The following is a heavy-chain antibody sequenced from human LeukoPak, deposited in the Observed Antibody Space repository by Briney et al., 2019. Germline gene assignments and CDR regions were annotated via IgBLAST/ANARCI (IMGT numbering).Heavy chain of an antibody. J-gene: IGHJ4*02. CDR1: GYTFTGYY. CDR3: ARDLKDIVATIGYFDY. CDR2: INPNSGGT. V-gene: IGHV1-2*02. Sequence: ASVKVSCKASGYTFTGYYMHWVRQAPGQGLEWMGWINPNSGGTNYAQKFQGRVIMTRDTSFSTAYMELSRLRSDDTAVYYCARDLKDIVATIGYFDYWGQGTLVTVSS. D-gene: IGHD5-12*01.